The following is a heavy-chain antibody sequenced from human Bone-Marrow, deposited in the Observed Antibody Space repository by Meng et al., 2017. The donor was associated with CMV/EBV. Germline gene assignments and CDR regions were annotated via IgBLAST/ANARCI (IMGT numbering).Heavy chain of an antibody. J-gene: IGHJ4*02. D-gene: IGHD2-2*01. CDR2: INHGGNI. V-gene: IGHV4-34*01. Sequence: SETLSLTCAVYGASFDDYYWSWIRQPPGKGLEWIGEINHGGNINYSPSLKSRVTMSVDTSKNQFSLKLSSVTAADTAVYYCARAYCSSTSCSDYWGQGTLVTVSS. CDR3: ARAYCSSTSCSDY. CDR1: GASFDDYY.